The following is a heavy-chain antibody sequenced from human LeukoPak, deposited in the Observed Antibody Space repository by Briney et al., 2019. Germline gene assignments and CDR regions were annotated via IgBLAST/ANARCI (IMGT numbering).Heavy chain of an antibody. V-gene: IGHV6-1*01. CDR3: ASEGNRGVINYGMDV. J-gene: IGHJ6*02. CDR1: WDSVSSNSAA. D-gene: IGHD3-10*01. CDR2: TYYRSKWYN. Sequence: SQTLSLICAISWDSVSSNSAAWNWIRPSPSRGLEWLGRTYYRSKWYNDYAVSVKSPITINQDTSKNQFPLQLNSVTPEDTAVYYCASEGNRGVINYGMDVWGQGTTVTVSS.